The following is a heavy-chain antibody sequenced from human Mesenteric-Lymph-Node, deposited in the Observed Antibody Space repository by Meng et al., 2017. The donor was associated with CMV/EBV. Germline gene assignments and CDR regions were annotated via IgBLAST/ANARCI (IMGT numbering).Heavy chain of an antibody. CDR2: ITSSGNTI. CDR1: Y. Sequence: YMSWIRKAPGKGLEWVSYITSSGNTIYYADSVKGRFTISRDNAKNSLYLQMNSLRAEDTAVYYCARGVGYCSSTSCYYIPFLSPFFDHWGRGTPVTVSS. J-gene: IGHJ4*02. CDR3: ARGVGYCSSTSCYYIPFLSPFFDH. D-gene: IGHD2-2*01. V-gene: IGHV3-11*04.